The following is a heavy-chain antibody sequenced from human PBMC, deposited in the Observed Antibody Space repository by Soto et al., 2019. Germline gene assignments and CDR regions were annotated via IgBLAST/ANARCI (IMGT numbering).Heavy chain of an antibody. J-gene: IGHJ6*02. CDR3: ARDLDSTSHYGMDV. CDR1: GFTVSNNY. V-gene: IGHV3-66*01. CDR2: IYSGGST. Sequence: EVQLVESGGGLVQPGGSLRVSCAASGFTVSNNYMSWVRQAPGKGLEWVSVIYSGGSTYYADSVKGRFTISRDNSKNTLYLKMNSLRAEDPGVYSCARDLDSTSHYGMDVWGQGTMVTVSS. D-gene: IGHD3-16*01.